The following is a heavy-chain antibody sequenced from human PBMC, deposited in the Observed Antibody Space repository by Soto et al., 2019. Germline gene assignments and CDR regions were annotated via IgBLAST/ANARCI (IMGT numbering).Heavy chain of an antibody. D-gene: IGHD3-22*01. Sequence: GGSLRLSCAASGFTFSDYYMSWIRQAPGKGLEWVSYITSSGDAIYYADSVKGRFTISRDNAKNSLYLQMNSLRADDTAVYYCARDQGYYDSSGFFHSWGQGILVTVSS. CDR2: ITSSGDAI. J-gene: IGHJ4*02. V-gene: IGHV3-11*01. CDR1: GFTFSDYY. CDR3: ARDQGYYDSSGFFHS.